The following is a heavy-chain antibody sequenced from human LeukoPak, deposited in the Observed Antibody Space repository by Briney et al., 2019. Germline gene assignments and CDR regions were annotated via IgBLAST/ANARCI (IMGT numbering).Heavy chain of an antibody. CDR3: AADRDCSSTSCYYWREYYFDY. V-gene: IGHV1-58*01. D-gene: IGHD2-2*01. CDR1: GSTFPRSA. J-gene: IGHJ4*02. CDR2: IVVGRGNT. Sequence: SVKVSCKASGSTFPRSAVQWVRQARGQRLEWIGWIVVGRGNTNYAQKFQERVTSTRDMSTSTAYMELSSLRSEDTAVYYCAADRDCSSTSCYYWREYYFDYWGRGTLVTVSS.